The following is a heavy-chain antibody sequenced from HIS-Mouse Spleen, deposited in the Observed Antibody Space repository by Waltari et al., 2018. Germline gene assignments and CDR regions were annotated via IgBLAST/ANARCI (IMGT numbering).Heavy chain of an antibody. V-gene: IGHV4-39*07. Sequence: QLHLQESGPGLVKPSETLSLTCTVPGGSISSISYYWRWILQPPGKGLEWIGSIYYSGSTYYNPSLKSRVTISVDTSKNQFSLKLSSVTAADTAVYYCAREIPYSSSWYDWYFDLWGRGTLVTVSS. CDR1: GGSISSISYY. D-gene: IGHD6-13*01. J-gene: IGHJ2*01. CDR3: AREIPYSSSWYDWYFDL. CDR2: IYYSGST.